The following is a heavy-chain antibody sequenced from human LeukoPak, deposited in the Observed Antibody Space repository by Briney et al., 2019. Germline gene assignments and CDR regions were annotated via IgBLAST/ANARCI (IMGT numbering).Heavy chain of an antibody. CDR2: INPNSGGT. CDR1: GYTFTDYY. J-gene: IGHJ4*02. CDR3: ARDFRDYFFYY. Sequence: GASVKVSCKASGYTFTDYYIHWLRQAPGHGLEWMGWINPNSGGTNYAQKFRGRVTMTRDTSISTAYMEPSRLTSDDTAVYYCARDFRDYFFYYWGQGTLVTVSS. V-gene: IGHV1-2*02.